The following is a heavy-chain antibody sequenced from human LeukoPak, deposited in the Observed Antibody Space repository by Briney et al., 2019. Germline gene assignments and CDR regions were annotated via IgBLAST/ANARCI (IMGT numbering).Heavy chain of an antibody. D-gene: IGHD3-9*01. CDR2: INHSGST. CDR1: GGSFSGYY. Sequence: PSETLSLTCAVYGGSFSGYYWSWIRQPPGKGLEWIGEINHSGSTNYNPSLKSRVTISVDTSKNQFSLKLSSVTAADTAVYYCARRSGLWGYYDTLTGAPNFDYWGQGTLVTVSS. CDR3: ARRSGLWGYYDTLTGAPNFDY. V-gene: IGHV4-34*01. J-gene: IGHJ4*02.